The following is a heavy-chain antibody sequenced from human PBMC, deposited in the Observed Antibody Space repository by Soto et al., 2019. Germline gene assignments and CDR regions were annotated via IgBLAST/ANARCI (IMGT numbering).Heavy chain of an antibody. CDR3: ARSGVLTGYYLGSYWFDP. CDR2: IIPIFGTA. CDR1: GGTFSSYA. J-gene: IGHJ5*02. D-gene: IGHD3-9*01. Sequence: ASVKVSCKASGGTFSSYAISWVRQAPGQGLEWMGGIIPIFGTANYAQKFQGRVTITADKPTSTAYMELSSLRSEDTAVYYCARSGVLTGYYLGSYWFDPWGQGTLVTVSS. V-gene: IGHV1-69*06.